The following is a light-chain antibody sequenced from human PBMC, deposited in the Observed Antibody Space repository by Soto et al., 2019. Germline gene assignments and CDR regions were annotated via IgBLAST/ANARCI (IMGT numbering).Light chain of an antibody. J-gene: IGKJ1*01. CDR1: QSFGSSH. CDR2: DAS. V-gene: IGKV3-20*01. Sequence: EIVLTQSPATLSLSPGEGATLSCRASQSFGSSHLAWYQQKPGQAPRLLIYDASSRATDIPDRFSGGGSGTDFTLTISRLEPDDSAVYYCQQYGGSPRTFGQGTKVDIK. CDR3: QQYGGSPRT.